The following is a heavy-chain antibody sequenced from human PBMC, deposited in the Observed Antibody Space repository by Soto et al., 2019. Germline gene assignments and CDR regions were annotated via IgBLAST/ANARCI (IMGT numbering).Heavy chain of an antibody. CDR3: ADHLWESGSVLNY. CDR1: GDSISTTTYY. D-gene: IGHD5-12*01. J-gene: IGHJ4*02. V-gene: IGHV4-39*02. CDR2: VYYSGTT. Sequence: SETLSLTCTVSGDSISTTTYYWGWIRQPPGKGLEWIGSVYYSGTTYYNPSLKSRVTISVDTSNNHFSLKMPSVTAADTAVYYGADHLWESGSVLNYWRQGTLVPVS.